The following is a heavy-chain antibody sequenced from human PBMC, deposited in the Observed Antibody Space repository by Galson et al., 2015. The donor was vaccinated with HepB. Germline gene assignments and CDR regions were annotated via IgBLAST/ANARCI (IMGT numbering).Heavy chain of an antibody. J-gene: IGHJ4*02. CDR3: AKGPLYNYVYLDY. D-gene: IGHD5-24*01. Sequence: SLRLSCAASGFMFNNYGMIWIRQAPGKGLDWVAAISYEGRRIYYGDSVKGRFTISRDNSNNMLYLQMDSLRLDDTAVYYCAKGPLYNYVYLDYWGQGTLVTVSS. CDR1: GFMFNNYG. CDR2: ISYEGRRI. V-gene: IGHV3-30*18.